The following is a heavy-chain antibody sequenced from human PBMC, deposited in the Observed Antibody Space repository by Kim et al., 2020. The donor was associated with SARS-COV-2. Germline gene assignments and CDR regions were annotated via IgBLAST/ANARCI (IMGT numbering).Heavy chain of an antibody. J-gene: IGHJ5*02. CDR2: VNAGNGNT. Sequence: ASVKVSCKASGYMFTAYVMHWLRQAPGQRLEWVGWVNAGNGNTKYSQNVQGRVTFTRDTSASTAYMELSSLTSEDTAVYYCARDFQDRLLTGAFDLWGQGTPVTVSS. V-gene: IGHV1-3*01. CDR3: ARDFQDRLLTGAFDL. D-gene: IGHD7-27*01. CDR1: GYMFTAYV.